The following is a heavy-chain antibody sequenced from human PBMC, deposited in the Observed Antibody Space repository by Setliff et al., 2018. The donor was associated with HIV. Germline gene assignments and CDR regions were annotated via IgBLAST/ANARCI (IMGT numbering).Heavy chain of an antibody. CDR1: GGSFTTYY. J-gene: IGHJ4*02. D-gene: IGHD5-12*01. CDR2: INHIGST. CDR3: ARGHSGYGKGDYFDY. V-gene: IGHV4-34*01. Sequence: SETLSLTCAVYGGSFTTYYWSWIRQPPGKGLEWIGEINHIGSTNYNPSLKSRVTISIDTSKNQFSLKLTSVTAADTAMYYCARGHSGYGKGDYFDYWGQGTLVTVSS.